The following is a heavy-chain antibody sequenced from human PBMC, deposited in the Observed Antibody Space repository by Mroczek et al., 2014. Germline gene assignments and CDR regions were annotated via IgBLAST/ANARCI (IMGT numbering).Heavy chain of an antibody. CDR1: GGSISSSSYY. D-gene: IGHD3-22*01. J-gene: IGHJ4*02. Sequence: QVQLQQSGPGLVKPSETLSLTCTVSGGSISSSSYYWGWIRQPPGKGLEWIGSIYYSGSTYYNPSLKSRVTISVDTSKNQFSLKLSSVTAADTAVYYCARRRKIHYYDSSGYSVRRAGNFDYWGQGTLVTVSS. CDR3: ARRRKIHYYDSSGYSVRRAGNFDY. CDR2: IYYSGST. V-gene: IGHV4-39*01.